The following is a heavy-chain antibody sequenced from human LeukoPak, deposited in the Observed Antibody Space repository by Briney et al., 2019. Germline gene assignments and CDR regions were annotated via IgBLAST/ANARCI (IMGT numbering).Heavy chain of an antibody. CDR3: AGGVAAGEYYYMEV. D-gene: IGHD6-13*01. CDR2: ISSSGSTI. J-gene: IGHJ6*03. V-gene: IGHV3-48*03. Sequence: GGTLRLSCAASGFTFSSYEMNWVRQAPGQGLEWVSYISSSGSTISYADSVKGRFTISRDNAKKSLYLQMNSLRAEATAVYYCAGGVAAGEYYYMEVWGKGTTVTVSS. CDR1: GFTFSSYE.